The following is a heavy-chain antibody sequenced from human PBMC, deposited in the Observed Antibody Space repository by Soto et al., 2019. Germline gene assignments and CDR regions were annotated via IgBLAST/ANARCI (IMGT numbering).Heavy chain of an antibody. V-gene: IGHV1-69*06. Sequence: SVKVSCKASGGTFSSYAISWVRQAPGQGLEWMGGIIPIFGTANYAQKFQGRVTITADKSTSTAYMELSSLRSEDTAVYYCARQEVLRFLEWLPPNYYYYGMDVWGQGTTVTVSS. CDR3: ARQEVLRFLEWLPPNYYYYGMDV. D-gene: IGHD3-3*01. CDR2: IIPIFGTA. CDR1: GGTFSSYA. J-gene: IGHJ6*02.